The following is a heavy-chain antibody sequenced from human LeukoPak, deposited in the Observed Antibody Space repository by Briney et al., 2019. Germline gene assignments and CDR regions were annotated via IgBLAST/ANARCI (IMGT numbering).Heavy chain of an antibody. CDR1: GGSVTTHY. CDR2: VYYTESA. J-gene: IGHJ4*02. V-gene: IGHV4-59*02. D-gene: IGHD3-3*02. CDR3: ARGTLAYYFES. Sequence: SETLSLTCTVSGGSVTTHYWSWIQQSPGKGLEWIGYVYYTESANYNPSLKSRATISVDTSRNQFSLQLSYVTAADTAVYYCARGTLAYYFESWGQGTLVTVSS.